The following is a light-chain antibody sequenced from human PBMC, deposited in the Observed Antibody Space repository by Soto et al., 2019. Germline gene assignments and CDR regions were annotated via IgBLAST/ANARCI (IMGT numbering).Light chain of an antibody. CDR2: AAS. CDR1: QGIDTS. CDR3: QHYNSYSEA. V-gene: IGKV1-9*01. Sequence: IELSRSPSSLSTSVADRVTVTCRASQGIDTSLAWYQQKTGKAPKLLIYAASNFQSGVPSRFSGSGSGTHFTLTISSLQPDDFATYYCQHYNSYSEAFGQGTK. J-gene: IGKJ1*01.